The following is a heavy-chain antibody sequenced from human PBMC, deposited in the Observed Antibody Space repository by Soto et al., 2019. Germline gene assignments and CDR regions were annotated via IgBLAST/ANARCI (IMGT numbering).Heavy chain of an antibody. J-gene: IGHJ4*02. CDR1: GYTFTSYY. CDR2: INPSGGST. V-gene: IGHV1-46*01. D-gene: IGHD6-13*01. Sequence: ASVKVSCKASGYTFTSYYMHWVRLAPGQGLEWMGIINPSGGSTSYAQKFQGRVTMTRDTSTSTVYMELSSLRSEDTAVYYCAREANIAAAGRPIDYWGQGTMVTVSS. CDR3: AREANIAAAGRPIDY.